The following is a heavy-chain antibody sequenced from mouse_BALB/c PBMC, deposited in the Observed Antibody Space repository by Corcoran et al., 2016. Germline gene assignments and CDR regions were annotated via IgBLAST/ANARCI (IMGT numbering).Heavy chain of an antibody. CDR1: GYTFSSYW. CDR3: ARSGDYYGSSRFAY. Sequence: QVQLQQSGAELMKPGASVKISCKATGYTFSSYWIEWVKQRPGHGLEWIGEILPGSGSTNYNEKFKGKATFTADTSSNTAYMQLSSLTSEDSAVYYCARSGDYYGSSRFAYWGQGTLVTVSA. CDR2: ILPGSGST. V-gene: IGHV1-9*01. D-gene: IGHD1-1*01. J-gene: IGHJ3*01.